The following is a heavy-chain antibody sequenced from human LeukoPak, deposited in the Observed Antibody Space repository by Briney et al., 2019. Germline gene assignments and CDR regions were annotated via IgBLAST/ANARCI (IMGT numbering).Heavy chain of an antibody. V-gene: IGHV1-46*01. J-gene: IGHJ4*02. D-gene: IGHD4-17*01. CDR2: INPSGGNT. CDR3: TREGDYGAHGFDY. Sequence: ASVKVSCKASGYTFPSYYMHWVRQAPGQGLEWMGVINPSGGNTNSAQKFQGRVTMTRDTSTRTVYMELSSLRSEDTAVYYCTREGDYGAHGFDYWGQGTLITVSS. CDR1: GYTFPSYY.